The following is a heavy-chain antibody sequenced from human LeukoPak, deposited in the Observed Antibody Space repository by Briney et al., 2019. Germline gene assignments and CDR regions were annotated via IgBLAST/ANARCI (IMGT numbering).Heavy chain of an antibody. CDR1: GFTFSSYS. CDR2: ISSSSSTI. CDR3: ASKAWSDAFDI. D-gene: IGHD2-8*02. J-gene: IGHJ3*02. Sequence: GGSLRLSCAASGFTFSSYSMNWVRQAPGKGLEWVSYISSSSSTIYYADSVKGRFTISRDNAKNSLYLQMNSLRAEDTAVYYCASKAWSDAFDIWGQGTMVAVSS. V-gene: IGHV3-48*04.